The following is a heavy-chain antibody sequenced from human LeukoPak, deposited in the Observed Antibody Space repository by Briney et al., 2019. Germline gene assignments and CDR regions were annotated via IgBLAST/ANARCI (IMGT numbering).Heavy chain of an antibody. Sequence: SETLSLTCTVSGGSISSSSYYWGWIRQPPGKGLEWIGSIYYSGSTYYNPSLKSRVTISVDTSKNQFSLKLSSVTAADTAMYYCARARRQVVAATNWGPGTLVTVSS. CDR3: ARARRQVVAATN. D-gene: IGHD2-15*01. CDR1: GGSISSSSYY. J-gene: IGHJ4*02. CDR2: IYYSGST. V-gene: IGHV4-39*07.